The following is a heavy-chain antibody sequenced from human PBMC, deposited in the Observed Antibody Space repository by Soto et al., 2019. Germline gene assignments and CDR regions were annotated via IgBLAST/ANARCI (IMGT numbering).Heavy chain of an antibody. D-gene: IGHD5-12*01. CDR3: AKELEDGYNPFDY. CDR1: GFTFSSYA. CDR2: ISGSGGGT. V-gene: IGHV3-23*01. Sequence: EVQLLESGGGLVQPGGSLRLSCAASGFTFSSYAMSWVRQAPGKGLEWVSAISGSGGGTYYADSVKGRFTISRDNSKNTMYLQMNSLRAEDTAVYYCAKELEDGYNPFDYWGQGTLVTVSS. J-gene: IGHJ4*02.